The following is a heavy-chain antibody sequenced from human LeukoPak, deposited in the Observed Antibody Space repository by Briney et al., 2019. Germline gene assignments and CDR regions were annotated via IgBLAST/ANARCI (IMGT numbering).Heavy chain of an antibody. CDR1: SGSISSYY. J-gene: IGHJ4*02. D-gene: IGHD1-14*01. CDR3: ARGLRTTKTDY. Sequence: SGTLSLTCTVTSGSISSYYWSWIRQPPGKGLEWIGYIYYSGSTNYNPSLKSRVTISVDTSKNQFSLKLSSVTAADTAVYYCARGLRTTKTDYCGQGTLVTVSS. CDR2: IYYSGST. V-gene: IGHV4-59*01.